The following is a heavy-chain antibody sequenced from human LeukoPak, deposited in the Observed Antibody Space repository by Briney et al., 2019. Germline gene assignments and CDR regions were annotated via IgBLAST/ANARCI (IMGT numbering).Heavy chain of an antibody. J-gene: IGHJ4*02. CDR2: ISGSGGSI. CDR1: GFTFSSCA. D-gene: IGHD1-14*01. V-gene: IGHV3-23*01. CDR3: AKLPEEHLNLDY. Sequence: GGPLGLSCAASGFTFSSCAMSWVRQAPGKGLEWVSVISGSGGSIYYGDSLKGRFSISRDNSKNMLYLQMNSLRVEDTAVYYCAKLPEEHLNLDYWGQGTLVTVSS.